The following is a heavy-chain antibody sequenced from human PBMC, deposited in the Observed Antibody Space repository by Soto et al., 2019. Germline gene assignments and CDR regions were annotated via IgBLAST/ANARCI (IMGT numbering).Heavy chain of an antibody. CDR1: GGSFTTHS. Sequence: VQLVQSGAEVKKTGSSVRVSCKTSGGSFTTHSITWLRQAPGQGLEWMGGLVPLFGTPNYAQKFQGRLTITADESTSTAYMELSNLRSEDTVVYYCARVAEEELAGASFFDYWGQGTLVTVSS. D-gene: IGHD6-19*01. J-gene: IGHJ4*02. V-gene: IGHV1-69*01. CDR3: ARVAEEELAGASFFDY. CDR2: LVPLFGTP.